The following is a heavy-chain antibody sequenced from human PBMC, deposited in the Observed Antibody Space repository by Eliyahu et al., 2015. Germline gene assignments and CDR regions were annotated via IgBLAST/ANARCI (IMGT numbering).Heavy chain of an antibody. CDR3: AHRQREKSIAAAPIGFDP. Sequence: QITLKESGPTLVKPTQTLTLTCTFSGFSLSTSGXGVGWIRXPPGXALEXLAXIYWDDDKRYSPSLKSRLTITKDTSKNQVVLTMTNMDPVDTATYYCAHRQREKSIAAAPIGFDPWGQGTLVTVSS. J-gene: IGHJ5*02. D-gene: IGHD6-13*01. V-gene: IGHV2-5*02. CDR1: GFSLSTSGXG. CDR2: IYWDDDK.